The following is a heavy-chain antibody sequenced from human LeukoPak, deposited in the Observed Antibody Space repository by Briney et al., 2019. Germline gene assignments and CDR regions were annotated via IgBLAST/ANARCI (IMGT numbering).Heavy chain of an antibody. CDR3: ARAKNSGSYLEYFQH. D-gene: IGHD1-26*01. CDR2: ISSSSSYM. V-gene: IGHV3-21*01. CDR1: GFTFSSYS. Sequence: GGSLRLSCAASGFTFSSYSMNWARQAPGKGLEWVSSISSSSSYMYYADSVKGRFTISRDNAKNSLYLQMNSLRAEDTAVYYCARAKNSGSYLEYFQHWGQGTLVTVSS. J-gene: IGHJ1*01.